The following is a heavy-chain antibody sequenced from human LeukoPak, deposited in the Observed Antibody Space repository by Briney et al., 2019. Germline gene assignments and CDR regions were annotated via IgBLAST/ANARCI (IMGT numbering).Heavy chain of an antibody. CDR1: GYTFSTYG. CDR3: ARVAYGGNYFDY. J-gene: IGHJ4*02. V-gene: IGHV1-18*01. CDR2: ISTHNGHT. D-gene: IGHD4-23*01. Sequence: ASVDVSCKASGYTFSTYGISWVRQAPGQGLEWMGWISTHNGHTNYAQKVQGRVTMTTDTATTTAYMELRSLRSDDTAVYYCARVAYGGNYFDYWGQGTLATVSS.